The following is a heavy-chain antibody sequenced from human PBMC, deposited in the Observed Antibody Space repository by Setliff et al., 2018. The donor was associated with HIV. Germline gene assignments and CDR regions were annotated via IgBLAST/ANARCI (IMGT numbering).Heavy chain of an antibody. V-gene: IGHV4-39*07. D-gene: IGHD2-2*01. CDR3: ARGTGSYGSDY. J-gene: IGHJ4*02. CDR1: GGSISSSSYY. CDR2: IYYSGST. Sequence: PSETLSLTCTVSGGSISSSSYYWGWIRQPPGKGLEWIGYIYYSGSTYYSPSLKSRVTLSVDTSKHQFSLKLSSVTAADTAVYYCARGTGSYGSDYWGQGTLVTVSS.